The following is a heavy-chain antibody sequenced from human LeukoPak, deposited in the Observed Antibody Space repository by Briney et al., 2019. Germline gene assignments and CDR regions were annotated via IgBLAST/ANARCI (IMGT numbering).Heavy chain of an antibody. D-gene: IGHD3-22*01. CDR3: AKALPPYDSSGYYSPYFDY. J-gene: IGHJ4*02. V-gene: IGHV3-23*01. Sequence: GGSLRLSCAASGFTFSNYPMNWVRQAPGKGLEWVAVISGSGGATFYGDSVQGRFTISRDNSKNTLYLQMNSLRAEDTAVYYCAKALPPYDSSGYYSPYFDYWGQGPLVPVSS. CDR1: GFTFSNYP. CDR2: ISGSGGAT.